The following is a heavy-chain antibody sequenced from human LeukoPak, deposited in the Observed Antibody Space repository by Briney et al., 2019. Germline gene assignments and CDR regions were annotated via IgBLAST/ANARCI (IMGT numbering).Heavy chain of an antibody. V-gene: IGHV4-61*01. J-gene: IGHJ2*01. CDR1: GGSVSSGSYY. CDR2: IYYSGGT. CDR3: ARVDRRSGFGDPEIDSDWYFDL. D-gene: IGHD3-10*01. Sequence: PSETLSLTCTVSGGSVSSGSYYWSWIRQPPGKGLEWIGYIYYSGGTNYNPSLKSRVTISVDTSKNQFSLKLSSVTAADTAVYYCARVDRRSGFGDPEIDSDWYFDLWGRGTLVTVSS.